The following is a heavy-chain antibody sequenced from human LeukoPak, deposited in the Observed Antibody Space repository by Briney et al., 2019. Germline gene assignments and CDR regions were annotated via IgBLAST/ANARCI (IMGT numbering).Heavy chain of an antibody. Sequence: AASVKVSCKVSGYTLTELSMHWVRQAPGKGLEWMGWISTYNGNTNCAQKLQGRVTMTTDTSTSTAYMELRSLRSDDTAVYYCARVDTAMESLFDYWGQGTLVTVSS. J-gene: IGHJ4*02. V-gene: IGHV1-18*01. CDR3: ARVDTAMESLFDY. D-gene: IGHD5-18*01. CDR1: GYTLTELS. CDR2: ISTYNGNT.